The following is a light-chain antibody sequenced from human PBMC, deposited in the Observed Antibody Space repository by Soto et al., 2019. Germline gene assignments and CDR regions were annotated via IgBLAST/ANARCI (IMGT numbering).Light chain of an antibody. V-gene: IGLV1-44*01. CDR3: AAWDDALGGLVV. CDR2: SNT. CDR1: TSNIGINT. J-gene: IGLJ2*01. Sequence: QSVLTQPPSASGTPGQRVTISCSGSTSNIGINTVSWYQQLPGTAPKLLIYSNTQRPSGVPDRFSGSKSGTSASLAISGLRSEDEADYYCAAWDDALGGLVVFCGGTKLTVL.